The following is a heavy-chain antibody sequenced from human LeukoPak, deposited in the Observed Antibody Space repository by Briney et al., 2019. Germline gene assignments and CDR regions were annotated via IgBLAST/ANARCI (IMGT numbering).Heavy chain of an antibody. CDR2: FDPEDGET. Sequence: ASVKVSCKVSGYTLTELSMHWVRQAPGKGLEWMGGFDPEDGETIYAQKFQGRVTMTEDTSTDTAYMELSSLRSEDTAVYYCARSVVVVAATEGYYDYWGQGTLVTVSS. J-gene: IGHJ4*02. V-gene: IGHV1-24*01. CDR1: GYTLTELS. D-gene: IGHD2-15*01. CDR3: ARSVVVVAATEGYYDY.